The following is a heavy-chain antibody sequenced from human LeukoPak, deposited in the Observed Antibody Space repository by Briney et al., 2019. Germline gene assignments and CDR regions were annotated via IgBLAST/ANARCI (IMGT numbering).Heavy chain of an antibody. J-gene: IGHJ3*02. Sequence: GRSLRLSCAASVITFSNALMSWVPQAPGKGLECVGRIKSKTDGGTTDYAAPVKGRFTISRDDSKNTLYLQMNSLKTEDTAVYYCTTDWVMVRGVTDAFDIWGQGTMVTVSS. CDR2: IKSKTDGGTT. CDR3: TTDWVMVRGVTDAFDI. CDR1: VITFSNAL. D-gene: IGHD3-10*01. V-gene: IGHV3-15*01.